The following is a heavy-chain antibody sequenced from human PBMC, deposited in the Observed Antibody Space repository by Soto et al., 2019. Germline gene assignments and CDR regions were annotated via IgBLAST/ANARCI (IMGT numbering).Heavy chain of an antibody. Sequence: ETLSLTCSVSGASISSFNWNWVRQPAGKGPEWVGRLNIAGTINYNRSLKSRITMSMDTSKNQISLHLRSVTAADTAIYYCARGRGEYTSSWFWYFSHWGHGTLVTVSS. D-gene: IGHD6-13*01. CDR3: ARGRGEYTSSWFWYFSH. CDR1: GASISSFN. J-gene: IGHJ2*01. V-gene: IGHV4-4*07. CDR2: LNIAGTI.